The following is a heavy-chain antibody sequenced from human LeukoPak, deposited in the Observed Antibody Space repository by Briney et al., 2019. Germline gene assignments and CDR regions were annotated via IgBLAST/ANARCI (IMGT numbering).Heavy chain of an antibody. J-gene: IGHJ6*02. D-gene: IGHD3-22*01. CDR3: ARDYYDSSGYLYYYYYGMDV. V-gene: IGHV3-23*01. CDR2: ISGSGGST. Sequence: GGSLRLSCAASGFTFSSYAMSWVRQAPGKGLEWVSAISGSGGSTYYADSVKGRFTISRDNSKNTLYLQMNSLRAEDTAVYYCARDYYDSSGYLYYYYYGMDVWGQGTTVTVSS. CDR1: GFTFSSYA.